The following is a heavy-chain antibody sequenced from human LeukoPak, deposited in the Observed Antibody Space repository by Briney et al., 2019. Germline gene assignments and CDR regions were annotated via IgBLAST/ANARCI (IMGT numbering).Heavy chain of an antibody. CDR2: IYSSGST. Sequence: SETLSLTCAVSGASVSGSNYYWGWIRQPPGKGLEWIGNIYSSGSTYYNASLQSRVTISVDTSKNQFSLKLNSVTAADTAVYYCARISTYCSGGSCPSDYWGQGTLVTVSS. V-gene: IGHV4-39*07. D-gene: IGHD2-15*01. CDR3: ARISTYCSGGSCPSDY. J-gene: IGHJ4*02. CDR1: GASVSGSNYY.